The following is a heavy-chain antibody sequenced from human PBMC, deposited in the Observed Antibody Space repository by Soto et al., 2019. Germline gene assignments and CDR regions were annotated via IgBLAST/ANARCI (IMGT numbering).Heavy chain of an antibody. CDR1: GVSISSYY. CDR2: IYYSGST. V-gene: IGHV4-59*08. CDR3: ARRDYDILTGPTTFDY. Sequence: SETLSLTCTVSGVSISSYYWSWIRQPPGKGLEWIGYIYYSGSTNYNPSLKSRVTISVDTSKNQFSLKLSSVTAADTAVYYCARRDYDILTGPTTFDYWGQGTLVTVSS. D-gene: IGHD3-9*01. J-gene: IGHJ4*02.